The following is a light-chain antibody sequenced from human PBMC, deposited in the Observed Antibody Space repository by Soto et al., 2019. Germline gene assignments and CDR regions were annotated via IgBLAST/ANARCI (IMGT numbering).Light chain of an antibody. CDR2: ATS. Sequence: DIQLTQSPSSVSASVGDSVSITCRASQDISSWLAWYQQRPGRVPKLLIYATSNLQSGVPSRFSGSGSGTHFTLTIYSLQPEDFAIYYCQQANSYPITFGQGTRVDIK. J-gene: IGKJ5*01. CDR1: QDISSW. V-gene: IGKV1-12*01. CDR3: QQANSYPIT.